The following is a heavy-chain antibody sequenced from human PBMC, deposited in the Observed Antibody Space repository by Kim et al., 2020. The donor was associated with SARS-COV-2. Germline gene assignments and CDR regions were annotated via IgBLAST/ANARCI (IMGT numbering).Heavy chain of an antibody. CDR1: GFTFSDYY. D-gene: IGHD2-2*01. J-gene: IGHJ6*02. CDR2: ISSSGSTI. V-gene: IGHV3-11*01. Sequence: GGSLRLSCAASGFTFSDYYMSWIRQAPGKGLEWVSYISSSGSTIYYADSVKGRFTISRDNAKNSLYLQMNSLRAEDTAVYYCARGHQPLLSSYYYYGMDVWGQGTTVTVSS. CDR3: ARGHQPLLSSYYYYGMDV.